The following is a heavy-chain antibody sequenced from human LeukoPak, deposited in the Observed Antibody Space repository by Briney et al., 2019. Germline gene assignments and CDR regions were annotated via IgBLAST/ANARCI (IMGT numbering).Heavy chain of an antibody. Sequence: GGSLRLSCAASGFTFSSYSMNWVRQAPGKGLEWVSAITGSGGSTYYADSVKGRFTISRDNSKNTLYLQMNSLRAEDTAVYYCLVSSSSDYWGQGTLVTVSS. CDR2: ITGSGGST. V-gene: IGHV3-23*01. CDR1: GFTFSSYS. D-gene: IGHD6-13*01. J-gene: IGHJ4*02. CDR3: LVSSSSDY.